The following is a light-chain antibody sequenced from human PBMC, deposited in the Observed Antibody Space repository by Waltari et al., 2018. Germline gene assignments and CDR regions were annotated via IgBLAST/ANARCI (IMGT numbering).Light chain of an antibody. V-gene: IGLV1-47*01. Sequence: QSVLTQPPSASGTPGQTVTISCSGSDSTIGANYVYWFQQLPETAPKLLSYRNDQRPSGVPDRFSGSKSVTSASLAISGLRSEDEASYYCASWDDNLSGSLFGGGTKLTVL. J-gene: IGLJ2*01. CDR3: ASWDDNLSGSL. CDR1: DSTIGANY. CDR2: RND.